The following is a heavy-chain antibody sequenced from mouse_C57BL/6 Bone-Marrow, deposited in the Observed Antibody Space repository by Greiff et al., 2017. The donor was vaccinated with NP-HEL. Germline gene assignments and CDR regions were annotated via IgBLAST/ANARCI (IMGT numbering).Heavy chain of an antibody. D-gene: IGHD1-3*01. Sequence: VQLQQPGAELVKPGASVKLSCKASGYTFTNYWMHWVKQRPGRGLEWIGRIDPNSGGTKYNEKFKSKATLTVDKPSSTAYMQLSRLTSEDSAIYKGAGYNCGSGYFDYWGQGTTLTVSS. CDR2: IDPNSGGT. V-gene: IGHV1-72*01. CDR3: AGYNCGSGYFDY. J-gene: IGHJ2*01. CDR1: GYTFTNYW.